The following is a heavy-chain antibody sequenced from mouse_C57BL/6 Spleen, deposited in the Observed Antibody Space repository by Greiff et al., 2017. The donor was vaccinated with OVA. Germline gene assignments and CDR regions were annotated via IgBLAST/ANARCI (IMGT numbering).Heavy chain of an antibody. CDR2: IDPSDSYT. D-gene: IGHD2-10*01. CDR3: ARPYYGNHYYFDY. J-gene: IGHJ2*01. CDR1: GYTFTSYW. Sequence: VQLQQPGAELVRPGTSVKLSCKASGYTFTSYWMHWVKQRPGQGLEWIGVIDPSDSYTNYNQKFKGKATLTVDTSSSTAYMQLSSLTSEDSAVYYCARPYYGNHYYFDYWGQGTTLTVSS. V-gene: IGHV1-59*01.